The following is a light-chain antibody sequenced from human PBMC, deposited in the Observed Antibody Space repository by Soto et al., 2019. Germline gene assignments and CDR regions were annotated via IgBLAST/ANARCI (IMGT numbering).Light chain of an antibody. CDR2: DAS. Sequence: EIVLTQSPATLSLSPGERSTISCRASQSVSSYLAWYQQKPGQAPRLLIYDASNRATGIPARFSGSGSGTDFTLTISSQAPEDFAVYYCQERSNWPLTFGGGTKVEIK. CDR3: QERSNWPLT. CDR1: QSVSSY. J-gene: IGKJ4*01. V-gene: IGKV3-11*01.